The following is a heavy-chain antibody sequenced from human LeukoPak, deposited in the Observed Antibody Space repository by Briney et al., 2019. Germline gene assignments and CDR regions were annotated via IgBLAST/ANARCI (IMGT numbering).Heavy chain of an antibody. CDR1: GGSISGYY. Sequence: SETLSLTCTVSGGSISGYYWNWIRPLPGKELEWIGYIYYSGNTNYNPSLKSRLTISVDTSKNHFSLKLSSVTAADTAVYYCARDSCSGVSCSGFDPWGQGTLVTVSS. CDR2: IYYSGNT. J-gene: IGHJ5*02. V-gene: IGHV4-59*01. CDR3: ARDSCSGVSCSGFDP. D-gene: IGHD2-15*01.